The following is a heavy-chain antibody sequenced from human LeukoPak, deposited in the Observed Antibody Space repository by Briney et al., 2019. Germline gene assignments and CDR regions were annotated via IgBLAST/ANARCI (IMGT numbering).Heavy chain of an antibody. CDR3: ARARGDYSSSWYDHWFDP. J-gene: IGHJ5*02. D-gene: IGHD6-13*01. V-gene: IGHV1-69*05. CDR1: GGTFSSYA. Sequence: ASVKVSCKASGGTFSSYAISWVRQAPGQGLEWMGRIIPIFGTANYAQKFQGRVTITTDESTSTAYMELSSLRSEDTAVYYCARARGDYSSSWYDHWFDPWGQGTLVTV. CDR2: IIPIFGTA.